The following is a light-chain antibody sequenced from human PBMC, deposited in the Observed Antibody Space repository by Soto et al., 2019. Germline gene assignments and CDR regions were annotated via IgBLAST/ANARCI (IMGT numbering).Light chain of an antibody. CDR3: QQYENLPIT. CDR1: LDIITL. J-gene: IGKJ5*01. CDR2: DAS. Sequence: DIQMTQSPSSLSASVGDRVTITCQASLDIITLLNWDQEKPGQTPKLLIFDASTLEVGVPSRFSGGGSGTHFTLTITSLQPEDVATDYCQQYENLPITFGQGTRLEIK. V-gene: IGKV1-33*01.